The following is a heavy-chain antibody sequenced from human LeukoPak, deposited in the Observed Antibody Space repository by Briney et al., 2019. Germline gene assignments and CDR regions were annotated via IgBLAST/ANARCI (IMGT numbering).Heavy chain of an antibody. J-gene: IGHJ5*02. CDR1: GGSFSSGGYY. CDR2: IYYSGRT. Sequence: SETLSLTCTVSGGSFSSGGYYWSWIRQHPGKGLEWIWYIYYSGRTYYNPSLKSRVTISVDTSKNQFSLKLSSVTAADTAVYHCARVRDGDYGYIGFDPWGQGTLVTVSS. D-gene: IGHD4-17*01. V-gene: IGHV4-31*03. CDR3: ARVRDGDYGYIGFDP.